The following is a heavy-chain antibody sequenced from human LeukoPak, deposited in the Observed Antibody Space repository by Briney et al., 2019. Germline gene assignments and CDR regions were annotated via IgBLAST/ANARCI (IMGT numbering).Heavy chain of an antibody. D-gene: IGHD1-26*01. V-gene: IGHV5-51*01. Sequence: GESLQISCKGSGYSFTSYWIAWVRQMPGKGLEWMGIIYPGDSESRYSPSFQGQVTISADKSISTAYLQWSSLKASDTAMYYCARLAQSGSYFDYWGQGTLVTVSS. CDR1: GYSFTSYW. J-gene: IGHJ4*02. CDR2: IYPGDSES. CDR3: ARLAQSGSYFDY.